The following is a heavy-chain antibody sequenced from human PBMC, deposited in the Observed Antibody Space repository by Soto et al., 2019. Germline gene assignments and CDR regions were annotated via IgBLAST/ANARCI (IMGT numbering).Heavy chain of an antibody. CDR2: INHLGST. Sequence: QVQLQQWGAGLLKPSETLSLTCAVYGGSLSGHYWSWLRQHPGKGLEWIGEINHLGSTDYNPSLRSRVTISVDTSKNQFSLRLTSVTAADTAVYYCASPQYNWNNPFVYWGQGTLVTVSS. CDR1: GGSLSGHY. CDR3: ASPQYNWNNPFVY. J-gene: IGHJ4*02. D-gene: IGHD1-20*01. V-gene: IGHV4-34*01.